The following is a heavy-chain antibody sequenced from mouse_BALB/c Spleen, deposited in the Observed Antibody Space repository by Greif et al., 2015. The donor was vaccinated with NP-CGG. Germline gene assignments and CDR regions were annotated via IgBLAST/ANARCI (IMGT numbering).Heavy chain of an antibody. V-gene: IGHV1-7*01. Sequence: VNLVESGAELAKPGASVKMSCKASGYTFTSYWMHWVKQRPGQGLEWIGYINPSTGYTEYNQKFKDKATLTADKSSSTDCMQLSILTTEDSAVYYWARSGTYYVDYWGQGTTLTVSS. CDR1: GYTFTSYW. CDR2: INPSTGYT. J-gene: IGHJ2*01. D-gene: IGHD4-1*01. CDR3: ARSGTYYVDY.